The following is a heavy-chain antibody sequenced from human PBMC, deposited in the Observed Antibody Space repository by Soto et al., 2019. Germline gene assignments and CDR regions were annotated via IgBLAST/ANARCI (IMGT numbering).Heavy chain of an antibody. D-gene: IGHD3-16*01. J-gene: IGHJ6*02. CDR3: AQCLLGVNYYYGMDV. Sequence: QVQLVQSGAEVKKPGSSVKVSCKASGGTFSSYAINWVRQAPGQGLEWMGGIIPIFATADYAQKFQVRVTITADESTITAYMELSSLRSEDTAVYYCAQCLLGVNYYYGMDVWGQGTTVTVSS. CDR1: GGTFSSYA. V-gene: IGHV1-69*12. CDR2: IIPIFATA.